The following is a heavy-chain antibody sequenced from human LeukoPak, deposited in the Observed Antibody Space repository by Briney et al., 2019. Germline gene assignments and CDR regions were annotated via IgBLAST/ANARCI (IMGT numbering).Heavy chain of an antibody. D-gene: IGHD3-10*01. CDR2: IRQDGGQT. CDR1: ELTFSGYW. J-gene: IGHJ4*02. CDR3: ARDGHSSGSFDY. Sequence: GGSLRLSCAASELTFSGYWMNWVRQAPGKGLQWVGNIRQDGGQTHYSDSVKGRFTISRDNAKRSLYLQMNSLRPEDTAVYYCARDGHSSGSFDYWGQGTLVTVSS. V-gene: IGHV3-7*01.